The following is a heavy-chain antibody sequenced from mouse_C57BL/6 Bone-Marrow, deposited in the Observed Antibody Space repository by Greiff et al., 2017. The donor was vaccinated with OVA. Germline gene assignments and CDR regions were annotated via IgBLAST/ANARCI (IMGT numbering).Heavy chain of an antibody. CDR3: ARPVVATWDLDY. V-gene: IGHV5-4*03. CDR1: GFTFSSYA. Sequence: EVKVVESGGGLVKPGGSLKLSCAASGFTFSSYAMSWVRQTPEKRLEWVATISDGGSYTYYPDNVQGRFTISRDNAKNNLYLQMSHRKSEDTAMYYCARPVVATWDLDYWGQGTTLTVSS. D-gene: IGHD1-1*01. J-gene: IGHJ2*01. CDR2: ISDGGSYT.